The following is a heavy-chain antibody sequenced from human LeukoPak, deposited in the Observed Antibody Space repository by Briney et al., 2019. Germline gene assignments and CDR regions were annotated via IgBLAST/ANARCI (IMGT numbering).Heavy chain of an antibody. CDR3: ARGLRITGTT. CDR1: GESFSGYY. CDR2: INHSGST. D-gene: IGHD1-20*01. J-gene: IGHJ4*02. Sequence: SETLSLTCAVYGESFSGYYWSWIRQPPGKGLEWIGEINHSGSTNYNPSLKSRVTISVHTSKNQFSLKLSSVTAADTAVYYCARGLRITGTTWSQGTLVTVSS. V-gene: IGHV4-34*01.